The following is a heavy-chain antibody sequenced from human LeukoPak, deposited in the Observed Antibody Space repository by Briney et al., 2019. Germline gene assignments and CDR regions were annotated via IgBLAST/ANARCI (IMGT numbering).Heavy chain of an antibody. J-gene: IGHJ4*02. CDR2: ISYGGSNK. Sequence: GGSLRLSCAASGFTFSSYAMHWVRQAPGKGLEWVAVISYGGSNKYYADSVKGRFTISRDNSKNTLYLQMNSLRAEDTAVYYCARDMGGGDYWGQGTLVTVSS. CDR1: GFTFSSYA. D-gene: IGHD3-16*01. CDR3: ARDMGGGDY. V-gene: IGHV3-30-3*01.